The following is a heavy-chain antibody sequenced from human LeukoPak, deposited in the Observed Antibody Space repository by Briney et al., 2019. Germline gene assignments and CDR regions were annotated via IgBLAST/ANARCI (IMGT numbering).Heavy chain of an antibody. CDR1: GCTFSSYG. CDR3: ARDLRGFDIAAAGTNGDAFDI. Sequence: SVKVSCKASGCTFSSYGISWVRQAPGQGLELMGGIIPSFGTANYAQKFQGRVTITADESTSTAYMELSSLRSEDTDVYYCARDLRGFDIAAAGTNGDAFDIWGQGTMVTVSS. D-gene: IGHD6-13*01. J-gene: IGHJ3*02. CDR2: IIPSFGTA. V-gene: IGHV1-69*13.